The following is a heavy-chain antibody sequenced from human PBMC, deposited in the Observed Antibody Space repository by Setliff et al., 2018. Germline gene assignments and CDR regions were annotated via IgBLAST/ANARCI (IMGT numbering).Heavy chain of an antibody. CDR3: ARAISGWYSAHYYYMDV. CDR2: IYTRGIT. CDR1: GGSISSGSDY. J-gene: IGHJ6*03. V-gene: IGHV4-61*09. Sequence: SETLSLTCSVSGGSISSGSDYWTWIRQPAGKGLEWIGHIYTRGITNYNPPLKSRVTISVDTSKNQFSLKVTSVTAADTAVYYCARAISGWYSAHYYYMDVWGKGTAVTVSS. D-gene: IGHD6-19*01.